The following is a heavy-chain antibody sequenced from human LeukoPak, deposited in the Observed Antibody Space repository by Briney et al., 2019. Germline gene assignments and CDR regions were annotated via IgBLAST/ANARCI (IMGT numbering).Heavy chain of an antibody. J-gene: IGHJ3*02. Sequence: SETLSLTCTVSGGSVSSSNYYWGWIRQPPGKGLEWIGIIYYSGNTFYNPSLKSRVTISVDTSQNQFSLKMSSVTAADTAVYYCARDLEYSSSFHDAFDIWGQGTMVTVSS. CDR1: GGSVSSSNYY. V-gene: IGHV4-39*07. D-gene: IGHD6-6*01. CDR3: ARDLEYSSSFHDAFDI. CDR2: IYYSGNT.